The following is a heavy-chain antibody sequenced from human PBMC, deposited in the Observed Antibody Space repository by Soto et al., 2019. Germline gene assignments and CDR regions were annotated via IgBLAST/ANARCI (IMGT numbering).Heavy chain of an antibody. CDR3: AKSRGDILTCYYISNWFDP. D-gene: IGHD3-9*01. J-gene: IGHJ5*02. CDR2: ISGSGGST. CDR1: GFTFSSYA. V-gene: IGHV3-23*01. Sequence: EVQLLESGGGLVQPGGSLRLSCAASGFTFSSYAMNWVRQAPGKGLEWVSAISGSGGSTYYADSVRGRFTISRDNAKNPLYLQMNSLRAEDTAVYYCAKSRGDILTCYYISNWFDPWCQGTLVTVSS.